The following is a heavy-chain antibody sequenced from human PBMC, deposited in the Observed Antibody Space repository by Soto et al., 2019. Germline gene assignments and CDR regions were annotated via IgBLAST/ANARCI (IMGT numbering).Heavy chain of an antibody. J-gene: IGHJ2*01. CDR2: ISYDGSNK. V-gene: IGHV3-30*18. CDR1: GFTFSSYG. CDR3: AKHSIPLPNWYFAL. Sequence: QVQLVESGGGVVQPGRSLRLSCAASGFTFSSYGMYWVRQAPGKGLEWVAVISYDGSNKYYADSVKGRFTISRDNSKNTLYLQMNIPTAEDTAVYYCAKHSIPLPNWYFALWGRGTLVTVSS.